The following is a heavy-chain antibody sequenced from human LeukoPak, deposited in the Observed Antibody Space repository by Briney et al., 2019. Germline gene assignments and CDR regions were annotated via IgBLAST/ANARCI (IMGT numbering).Heavy chain of an antibody. D-gene: IGHD1-26*01. J-gene: IGHJ3*02. CDR1: RFPCSGPA. CDR2: IRSKANSYPT. CDR3: TSNIVGADDAFDI. V-gene: IGHV3-73*01. Sequence: GGPQTLFCTPSRFPCSGPAMHWLRQASGKGLEWLGRIRSKANSYPTAYAASVQGRFTISRDDSKNTAYLQMNSLKTEDTAVYYCTSNIVGADDAFDIWGQGTMVTVSS.